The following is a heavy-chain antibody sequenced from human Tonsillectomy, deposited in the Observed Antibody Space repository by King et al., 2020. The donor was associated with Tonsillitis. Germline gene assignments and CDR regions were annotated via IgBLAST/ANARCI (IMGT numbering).Heavy chain of an antibody. CDR2: IKSKTDGGTT. D-gene: IGHD3-10*01. V-gene: IGHV3-15*01. CDR3: TTESPGWEFPDY. Sequence: VQLVESGGGLVKPGGSLRLSCAASGFTFSNAWMSWVRQAPGKGLEWVGRIKSKTDGGTTDYAAPVKGRFTISRDDSKNTLYLQMNSLKTEDTAVYYCTTESPGWEFPDYWGQGTLVTVSS. CDR1: GFTFSNAW. J-gene: IGHJ4*02.